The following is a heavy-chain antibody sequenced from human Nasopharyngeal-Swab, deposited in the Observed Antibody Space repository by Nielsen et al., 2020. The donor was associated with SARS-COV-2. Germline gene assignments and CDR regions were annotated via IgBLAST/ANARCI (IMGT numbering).Heavy chain of an antibody. J-gene: IGHJ6*02. CDR2: ISGSGGST. Sequence: GESLKISCAASGFTFSSYAMSWVRQAPGKGLEWVSAISGSGGSTYYADSVKGRFTISRDNSKNTLYLQMNSLRAEDTDVYYCAKEVQLERTTGYYYYGMDVWGQGTTVTVSS. CDR1: GFTFSSYA. D-gene: IGHD1-1*01. V-gene: IGHV3-23*01. CDR3: AKEVQLERTTGYYYYGMDV.